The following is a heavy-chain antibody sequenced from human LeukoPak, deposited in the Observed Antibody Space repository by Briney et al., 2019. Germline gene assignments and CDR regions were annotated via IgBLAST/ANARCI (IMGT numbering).Heavy chain of an antibody. CDR1: GFTFCAYS. J-gene: IGHJ5*02. D-gene: IGHD4-11*01. CDR3: ARGGAAQYPNRFDR. V-gene: IGHV3-21*01. Sequence: GGSLRLSCAASGFTFCAYSMNWVRQAPGKGLEWVSSISSSSSYIYYADSVKGRFTISRDNAKNSLYLQMNSQRAEDTAVYYCARGGAAQYPNRFDRWGQGTLVTVSS. CDR2: ISSSSSYI.